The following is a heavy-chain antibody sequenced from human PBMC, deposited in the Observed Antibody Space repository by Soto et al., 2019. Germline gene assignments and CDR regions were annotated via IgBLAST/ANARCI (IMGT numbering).Heavy chain of an antibody. J-gene: IGHJ2*01. Sequence: QVQLQESGPGLVKPSGTLSLTCAVSGGSISSGNWWTWVRQPPGKGLEWIGEIYHRGSTNYNPSLMSRVTISVDKSKNQFSLKLSSVTAADTAMYYCASRGSGSSTWFDLWGRGTLVTVSS. CDR3: ASRGSGSSTWFDL. V-gene: IGHV4-4*02. CDR2: IYHRGST. CDR1: GGSISSGNW. D-gene: IGHD3-22*01.